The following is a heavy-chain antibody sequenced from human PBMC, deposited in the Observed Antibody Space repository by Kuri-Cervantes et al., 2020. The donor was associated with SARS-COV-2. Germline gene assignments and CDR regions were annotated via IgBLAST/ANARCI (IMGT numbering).Heavy chain of an antibody. D-gene: IGHD3-16*02. CDR3: ANSAGMITFGGVIGHDY. CDR1: GFTFSSYA. J-gene: IGHJ4*02. CDR2: ISGSGGST. Sequence: LSLTCAASGFTFSSYAMSWVRQAPGKGLEWVSAISGSGGSTYYADSVKGRFTISRDNSKNTLYLQMNSLRAEDTAVYYCANSAGMITFGGVIGHDYWGQGTLVTVSS. V-gene: IGHV3-23*01.